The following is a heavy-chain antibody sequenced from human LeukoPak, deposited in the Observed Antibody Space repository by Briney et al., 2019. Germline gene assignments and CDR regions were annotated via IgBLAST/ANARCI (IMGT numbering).Heavy chain of an antibody. Sequence: SGPVLVKPTETLTLTCTVSGFSLSNARMGVSWIRQPPGKALEWLAHISWNDEKSYSTSLKSRLTISKDTSKSQVILTMTNMDPVDTATYYCARIAPHTALVTNWFAPWGQGTLVTVSS. D-gene: IGHD5-18*01. CDR3: ARIAPHTALVTNWFAP. CDR1: GFSLSNARMG. V-gene: IGHV2-26*01. CDR2: ISWNDEK. J-gene: IGHJ5*02.